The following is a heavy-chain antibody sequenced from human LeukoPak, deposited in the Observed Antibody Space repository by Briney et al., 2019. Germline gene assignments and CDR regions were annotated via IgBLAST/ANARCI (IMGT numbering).Heavy chain of an antibody. CDR2: ISAYNGHT. V-gene: IGHV1-18*04. J-gene: IGHJ4*02. CDR3: ARGPGIAVAGVFDY. CDR1: GYAFSSYD. D-gene: IGHD6-19*01. Sequence: ASVKVSCKASGYAFSSYDINWVRQAPGQGLEWMGWISAYNGHTNYVQKMQGRVTMTTDTSTNTAYMELRSLRSDDTAVYYCARGPGIAVAGVFDYWGQGSLVTVSS.